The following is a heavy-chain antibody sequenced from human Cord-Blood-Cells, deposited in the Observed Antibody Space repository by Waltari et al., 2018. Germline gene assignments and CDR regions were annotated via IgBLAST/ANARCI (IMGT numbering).Heavy chain of an antibody. V-gene: IGHV4-34*01. J-gene: IGHJ4*02. Sequence: QVQLQQWGAGLLKPSETLSLTCAVYGGSFSGYYWSWIRQPPGKGLEWIGEINHSGSTNYHPSLKSRVTISVDTSKNQFSLKLSSVTAADTAVYYCRGHYGSGLDYWGQGTLVTVSS. D-gene: IGHD3-10*01. CDR2: INHSGST. CDR3: RGHYGSGLDY. CDR1: GGSFSGYY.